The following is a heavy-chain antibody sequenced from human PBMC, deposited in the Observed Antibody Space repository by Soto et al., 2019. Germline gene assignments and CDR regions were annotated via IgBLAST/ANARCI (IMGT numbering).Heavy chain of an antibody. D-gene: IGHD3-10*01. Sequence: QVQLQESGPGLVKPSETLSLICAVSGGSIIRTNYYWSWIRQHPGKGLEWIGYIYYPGGMYSNPSTTSRLTISVDTSKNQFPLILSTVTAADTAVYYCARAKVVRAARARIDLWGQGTTVTVSS. CDR1: GGSIIRTNYY. CDR2: IYYPGGM. J-gene: IGHJ6*02. CDR3: ARAKVVRAARARIDL. V-gene: IGHV4-31*11.